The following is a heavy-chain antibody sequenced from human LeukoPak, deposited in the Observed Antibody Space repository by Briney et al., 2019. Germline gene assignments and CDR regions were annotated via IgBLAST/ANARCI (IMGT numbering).Heavy chain of an antibody. CDR1: GGSIGNYY. CDR2: KYARGSS. V-gene: IGHV4-4*07. J-gene: IGHJ3*02. Sequence: SETLSLTCTVSGGSIGNYYWSWIRQPAGKGLEWIGRKYARGSSNYNPPVQSRVTMSVDTSKNQFSLKLRSVTAADTAVYYCARGSYCSADICTGGDSFDIWGQGTMVSVSP. CDR3: ARGSYCSADICTGGDSFDI. D-gene: IGHD2-15*01.